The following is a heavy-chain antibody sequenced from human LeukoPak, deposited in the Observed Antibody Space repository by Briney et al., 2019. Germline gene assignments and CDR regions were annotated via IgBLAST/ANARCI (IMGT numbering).Heavy chain of an antibody. CDR2: INGNGGST. J-gene: IGHJ4*02. Sequence: GGSLRLSCAASGFTFSNYDRSWVRQAPGKGLEWVSAINGNGGSTYYADSVKGRFTISRDNSKNTVYLQMNSLRVADTAVYYCAKIFRGQRGYSYGYVFDHWGQGTLVTVSS. CDR1: GFTFSNYD. V-gene: IGHV3-23*01. D-gene: IGHD5-18*01. CDR3: AKIFRGQRGYSYGYVFDH.